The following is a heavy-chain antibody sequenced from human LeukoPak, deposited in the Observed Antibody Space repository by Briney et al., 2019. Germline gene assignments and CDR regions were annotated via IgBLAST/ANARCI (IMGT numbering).Heavy chain of an antibody. CDR2: IYPGDSDN. J-gene: IGHJ4*02. V-gene: IGHV5-51*01. CDR1: GYNSATYW. Sequence: GESLKISCKGSGYNSATYWIGWVRRMPGKGLEWMGIIYPGDSDNRYSPSFQGQVSISADKSISTAYLQWSSLKASDTAIYYCTRQRYCSGGTCYSDYWGQGALVTVSS. D-gene: IGHD2-15*01. CDR3: TRQRYCSGGTCYSDY.